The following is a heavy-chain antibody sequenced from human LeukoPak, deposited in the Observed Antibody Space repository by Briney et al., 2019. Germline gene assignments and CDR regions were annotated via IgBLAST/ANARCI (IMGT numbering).Heavy chain of an antibody. CDR3: ARVSGVVVPAAIPYYFDY. CDR2: ISYDGSNK. Sequence: GRSLRLSCAASGFTFSSYAMHWVRQAPGKGLEWVAVISYDGSNKYYADSVKGRFTIFRDNSKNTLYLQMNSLRAEDTAVYYCARVSGVVVPAAIPYYFDYWGQGTLVTVSS. CDR1: GFTFSSYA. D-gene: IGHD2-2*02. J-gene: IGHJ4*02. V-gene: IGHV3-30-3*01.